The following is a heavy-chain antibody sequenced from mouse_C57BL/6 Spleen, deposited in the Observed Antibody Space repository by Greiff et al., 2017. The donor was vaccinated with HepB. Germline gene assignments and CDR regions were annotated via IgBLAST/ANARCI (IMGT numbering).Heavy chain of an antibody. Sequence: VQLQQPGAELVRPGSSVKLSCKASGYTFTSYWMDWVKQRPGQGLEWIGNIYPSDSETHYNQKFKDKGTLTVDKSSSTAYMQLSSLTSEDSAVYYCARPGSSSYYFDYWGQGTTLTGSS. J-gene: IGHJ2*01. CDR1: GYTFTSYW. CDR2: IYPSDSET. D-gene: IGHD1-1*01. V-gene: IGHV1-61*01. CDR3: ARPGSSSYYFDY.